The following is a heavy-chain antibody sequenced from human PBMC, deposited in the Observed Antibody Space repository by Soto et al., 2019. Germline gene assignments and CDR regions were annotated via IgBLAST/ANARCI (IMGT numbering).Heavy chain of an antibody. CDR2: IHTSGST. V-gene: IGHV4-4*07. J-gene: IGHJ4*02. D-gene: IGHD6-19*01. CDR3: SRESSSGWPLLDY. CDR1: GGSICSYY. Sequence: QVQLQESGPGLVKPSETLSLTCTVSGGSICSYYCSWIRQPAGKGLEWIGRIHTSGSTNYNPSLESRLTMAVDTSKNQISLKLSSVTAADTAVYYCSRESSSGWPLLDYWGQGALVTVSS.